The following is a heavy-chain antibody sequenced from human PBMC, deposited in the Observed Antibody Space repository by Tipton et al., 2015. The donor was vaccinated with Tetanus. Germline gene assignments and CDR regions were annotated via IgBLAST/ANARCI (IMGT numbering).Heavy chain of an antibody. D-gene: IGHD3-22*01. CDR1: GGSFSGHY. J-gene: IGHJ6*02. Sequence: TLSLTCAVSGGSFSGHYWSWIRQPPGEGLEWIGEINPSGGASYNPSLKSRVTISVDTSKNQFSLKVTSVTAADTAVYFCTGDDYYDTSLRDYYGMDVWGPGTTVTVSS. CDR2: INPSGGA. CDR3: TGDDYYDTSLRDYYGMDV. V-gene: IGHV4-34*01.